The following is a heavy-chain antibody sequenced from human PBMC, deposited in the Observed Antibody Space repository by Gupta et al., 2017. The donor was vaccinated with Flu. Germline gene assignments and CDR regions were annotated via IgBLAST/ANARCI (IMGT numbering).Heavy chain of an antibody. CDR1: GGNFSPYI. D-gene: IGHD3-10*01. V-gene: IGHV1-69*02. Sequence: QVQLVQSGAEVKNPGSSLRVSCRGSGGNFSPYIVTWVRQAPGQGLDLVGRIIPMTGIPDYAQKFQGRVTIPADRYSNTAYLDFDSLTSEDTATYYCASPVYYPGSGSYGAPFDLWGRGTQVTVAS. CDR3: ASPVYYPGSGSYGAPFDL. J-gene: IGHJ2*01. CDR2: IIPMTGIP.